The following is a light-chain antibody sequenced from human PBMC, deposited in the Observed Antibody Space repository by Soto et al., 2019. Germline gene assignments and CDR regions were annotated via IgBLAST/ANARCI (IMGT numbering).Light chain of an antibody. J-gene: IGKJ1*01. CDR2: DTS. CDR3: QQRADWPVT. Sequence: EIVLTQSPATLSLSPGERATLSCRASQSVGSYFAWYQQKPGQAPRLLIYDTSNRATGIPARFSGSGSGTDFTLTISSLEPEDFAVYYCQQRADWPVTFGQGTRVDIK. V-gene: IGKV3-11*01. CDR1: QSVGSY.